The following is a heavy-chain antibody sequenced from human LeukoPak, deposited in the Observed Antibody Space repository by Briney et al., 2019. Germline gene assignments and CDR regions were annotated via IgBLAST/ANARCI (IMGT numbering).Heavy chain of an antibody. V-gene: IGHV1-18*04. CDR3: ARDGDGGVVAAYYYYYYGMDV. Sequence: ASVKVSCKASGYTFTSYGISWVRQAPGQGLEWMGWIIAYNGNTNYAQKLQGRVTMTTDTSTSTAYMELRSLRSDDTAVYYCARDGDGGVVAAYYYYYYGMDVWGKGTTVTVSS. J-gene: IGHJ6*04. D-gene: IGHD2-15*01. CDR1: GYTFTSYG. CDR2: IIAYNGNT.